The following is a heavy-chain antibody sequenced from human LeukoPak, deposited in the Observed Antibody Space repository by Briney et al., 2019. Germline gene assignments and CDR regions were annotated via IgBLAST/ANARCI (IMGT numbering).Heavy chain of an antibody. CDR1: RFTFSNAW. CDR3: TTEGIGDY. CDR2: IKSKTDGWTT. D-gene: IGHD3-10*01. V-gene: IGHV3-15*01. J-gene: IGHJ4*02. Sequence: GGSLRLSCAASRFTFSNAWMSWVRQAPGKGLEWVGRIKSKTDGWTTDYAAPVKGRFTISRDDSKNTLYLQMNSLKTEDTAVYYCTTEGIGDYWGQGTLVTGSS.